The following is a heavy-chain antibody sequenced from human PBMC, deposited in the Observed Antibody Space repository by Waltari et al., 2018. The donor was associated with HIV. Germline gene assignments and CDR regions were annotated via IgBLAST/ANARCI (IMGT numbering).Heavy chain of an antibody. CDR2: IKSSGDNR. CDR1: GFTFSVNS. V-gene: IGHV3-48*01. D-gene: IGHD6-19*01. CDR3: ARGVGSSDWFTHRFDP. J-gene: IGHJ5*02. Sequence: EVQLVESGGGLVQSGGSLRLSCAASGFTFSVNSMNWVRQAPGKGLEWVAYIKSSGDNRYYADSVKGRFTISRDNAKNSLYLQMNSLRAEDTAVYYCARGVGSSDWFTHRFDPWGQGTLVTVSS.